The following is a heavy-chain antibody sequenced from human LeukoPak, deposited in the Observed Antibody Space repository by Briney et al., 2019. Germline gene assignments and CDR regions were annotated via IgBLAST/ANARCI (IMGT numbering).Heavy chain of an antibody. D-gene: IGHD6-19*01. CDR2: IYSGGST. Sequence: GGSLRLSCAASGFTVSSNYMSWVRQAPGKGLEWVSVIYSGGSTYYADSVKGRFTISRDNSKNTLYLQMNSLRAEDTAVYYCARDILSTVAVDYWGQGTLVTVSS. CDR3: ARDILSTVAVDY. J-gene: IGHJ4*02. CDR1: GFTVSSNY. V-gene: IGHV3-66*01.